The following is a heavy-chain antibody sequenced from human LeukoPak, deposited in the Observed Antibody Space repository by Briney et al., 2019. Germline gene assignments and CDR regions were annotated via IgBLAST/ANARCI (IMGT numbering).Heavy chain of an antibody. Sequence: GGSLRLSCAASGFTFSSYGMHWVRQAPGKGLEWVAFIRYDGSNKYYADSVKGRFTISRDNSKNTLYLQMNSLRAEDTAVYYCAKLSGDSYGLDAFDIWGQGTMVTVSS. D-gene: IGHD5-18*01. CDR3: AKLSGDSYGLDAFDI. CDR1: GFTFSSYG. J-gene: IGHJ3*02. CDR2: IRYDGSNK. V-gene: IGHV3-30*02.